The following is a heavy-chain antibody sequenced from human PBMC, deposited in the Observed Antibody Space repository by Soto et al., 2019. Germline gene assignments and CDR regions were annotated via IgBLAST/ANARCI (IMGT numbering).Heavy chain of an antibody. CDR3: ARLERPDDYCDY. J-gene: IGHJ4*02. CDR1: GITFSTHW. V-gene: IGHV3-7*03. Sequence: EVQLVESGGGLVQPGGSLRLSCAASGITFSTHWMSWVRQAPGKGLEWVANIKQGGTEEYYVDSVKGRFTISRDDAKKPPYLQPDSLGADDPAVYYCARLERPDDYCDYWGQGTLVTVSS. CDR2: IKQGGTEE. D-gene: IGHD1-1*01.